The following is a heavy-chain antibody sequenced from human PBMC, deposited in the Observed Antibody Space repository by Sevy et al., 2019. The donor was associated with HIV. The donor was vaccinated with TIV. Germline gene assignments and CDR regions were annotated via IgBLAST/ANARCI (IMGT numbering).Heavy chain of an antibody. Sequence: GGSLRLSCAASGFTFSSYSMNWVRQAPGKGLEWVSSISSSSSYIYYADSVKGRFTISRDNAKNSLYLQMNSLRAEDTHAYYCAGSGWYFKQYFQHWGQGTLVTVSS. D-gene: IGHD6-19*01. CDR1: GFTFSSYS. J-gene: IGHJ1*01. CDR3: AGSGWYFKQYFQH. V-gene: IGHV3-21*01. CDR2: ISSSSSYI.